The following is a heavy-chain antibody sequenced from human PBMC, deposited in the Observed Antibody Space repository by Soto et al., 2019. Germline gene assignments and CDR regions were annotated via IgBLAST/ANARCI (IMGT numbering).Heavy chain of an antibody. D-gene: IGHD3-3*01. CDR1: GYTFTSYG. CDR2: ISAYNGNT. J-gene: IGHJ4*02. CDR3: ARVDVFLEWLFGPDY. V-gene: IGHV1-18*04. Sequence: ASVKVSCKASGYTFTSYGISWVRQAPGRGLEWMGWISAYNGNTNYAQKLQGRVTMTTDTSTSTAYMELRSLRSDDTAVYYCARVDVFLEWLFGPDYWGQGTLVTVSS.